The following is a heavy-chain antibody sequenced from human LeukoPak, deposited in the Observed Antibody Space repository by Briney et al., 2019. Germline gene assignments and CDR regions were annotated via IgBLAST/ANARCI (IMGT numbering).Heavy chain of an antibody. D-gene: IGHD6-13*01. Sequence: ASVKVSCKASGYTFTSYYMHWVRQAPGQGLEWMGIINPSGGSTSYAQKFQGRVTMTRDMSTSTVYMELSSLRSEDTAVYYCARDAPVLYSSSWDTGSDYWGQGTLVTVSS. CDR2: INPSGGST. CDR1: GYTFTSYY. J-gene: IGHJ4*02. CDR3: ARDAPVLYSSSWDTGSDY. V-gene: IGHV1-46*01.